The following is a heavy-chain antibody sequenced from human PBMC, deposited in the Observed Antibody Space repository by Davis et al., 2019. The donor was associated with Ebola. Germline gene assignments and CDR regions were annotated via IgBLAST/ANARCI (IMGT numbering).Heavy chain of an antibody. J-gene: IGHJ6*02. CDR1: GFIFSDYY. CDR3: ARDSPSVGFGMDV. Sequence: GESLKISCAASGFIFSDYYMSWIRQAPGKGLEWVSYISSSGSTIYYADSVKGRFTISRDNAKNSLYLQMNSLRAEDTAVYYCARDSPSVGFGMDVWGQGTTVTVSS. CDR2: ISSSGSTI. D-gene: IGHD4-23*01. V-gene: IGHV3-11*04.